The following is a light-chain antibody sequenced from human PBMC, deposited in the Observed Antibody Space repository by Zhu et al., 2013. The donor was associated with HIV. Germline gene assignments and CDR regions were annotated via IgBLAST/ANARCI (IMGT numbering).Light chain of an antibody. CDR3: QAWDSSTYV. Sequence: SYELTQPPSVSVSLGQTATITCSGDTLAHRYVSWYQQRSGQSPVLLIYQDTKRPSGIPERFSGSTSGNTVTLTVTGTQAVDEADYYCQAWDSSTYVFGTGTKVTVL. V-gene: IGLV3-1*01. CDR2: QDT. J-gene: IGLJ1*01. CDR1: TLAHRY.